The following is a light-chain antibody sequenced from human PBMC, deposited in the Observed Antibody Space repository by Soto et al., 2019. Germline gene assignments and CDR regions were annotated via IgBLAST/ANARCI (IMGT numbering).Light chain of an antibody. V-gene: IGKV1-6*01. CDR3: LQDYNYPRT. CDR1: QGIRND. Sequence: AIQMTQSPSSLSASVGDRVTITCRASQGIRNDLGWFQQKPGKAPKLLIYATSTLQSGVPSRFSGSGSGTDFTLTISSLQPEDFATYYCLQDYNYPRTFGQGTKVEI. CDR2: ATS. J-gene: IGKJ1*01.